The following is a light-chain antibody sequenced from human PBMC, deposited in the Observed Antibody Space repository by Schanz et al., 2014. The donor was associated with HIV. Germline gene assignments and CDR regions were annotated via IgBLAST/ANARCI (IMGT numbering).Light chain of an antibody. J-gene: IGLJ2*01. CDR1: SSNIGAGYD. Sequence: QSVLTQPPSLSGAPGQRVSLSCNGTSSNIGAGYDVHWYQQFPGTAPKLLIFDDSSRPSGVPDRFSGSKSGTSASLAITGXXADDEADYYCQSFDRGMRGLIFGGGTKLTVL. CDR3: QSFDRGMRGLI. CDR2: DDS. V-gene: IGLV1-40*01.